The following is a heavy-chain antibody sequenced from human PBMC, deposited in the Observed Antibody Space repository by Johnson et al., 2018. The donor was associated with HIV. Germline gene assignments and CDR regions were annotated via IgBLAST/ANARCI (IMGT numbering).Heavy chain of an antibody. CDR3: AKSGYSGSYDRMGAFDI. J-gene: IGHJ3*02. V-gene: IGHV3-30*14. CDR1: GFTFRSYA. D-gene: IGHD1-26*01. Sequence: QVQLVESGGGVMQPGKSLRLSCEASGFTFRSYAMHWVRQAPGKGLEWVAVITYDGRNKYYADSVKGRFTISRANSKNTLYLQMNSLRAEDTAVYYCAKSGYSGSYDRMGAFDIWGQGTMVTVSS. CDR2: ITYDGRNK.